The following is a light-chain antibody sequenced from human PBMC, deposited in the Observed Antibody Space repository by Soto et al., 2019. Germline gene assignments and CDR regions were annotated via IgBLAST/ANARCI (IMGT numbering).Light chain of an antibody. J-gene: IGLJ3*02. Sequence: SYELTQPPSVSVAPGQTARITCGGDNIAAKSVHWYRQKPGQAPVLVIYDDSDRPSGIPERFSGSNSVNTATLTISRVEAGDEADYYCQVWDSTSDHWVFGGGTKLTVL. V-gene: IGLV3-21*02. CDR2: DDS. CDR1: NIAAKS. CDR3: QVWDSTSDHWV.